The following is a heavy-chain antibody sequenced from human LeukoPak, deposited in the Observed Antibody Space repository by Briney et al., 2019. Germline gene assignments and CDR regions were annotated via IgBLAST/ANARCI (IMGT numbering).Heavy chain of an antibody. V-gene: IGHV4-59*01. CDR1: GGSISSYY. Sequence: SETLSLTCTVSGGSISSYYWSWIRQPPGKGLEWIGYIYYSGSTTYNPSLKSRVTISVDTSKNQFSLKLSSVTAADTAVYYCARALYYYDSSGYPTNSYYFDYWGQGTLVTVSS. J-gene: IGHJ4*02. D-gene: IGHD3-22*01. CDR2: IYYSGST. CDR3: ARALYYYDSSGYPTNSYYFDY.